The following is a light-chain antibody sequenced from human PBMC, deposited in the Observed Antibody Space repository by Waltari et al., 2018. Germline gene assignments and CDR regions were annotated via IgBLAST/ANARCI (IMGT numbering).Light chain of an antibody. CDR3: QQRHDWPLT. V-gene: IGKV3-11*01. Sequence: EIVLTQSPATLSLSPGERATLSCTASQSVSSYLAWYQQRPGQAPRLLIYDAFNRAPGIPARFSGSGSGTDFTLTISSLEPEDFAVYYCQQRHDWPLTFGGGTTVEI. CDR1: QSVSSY. J-gene: IGKJ4*01. CDR2: DAF.